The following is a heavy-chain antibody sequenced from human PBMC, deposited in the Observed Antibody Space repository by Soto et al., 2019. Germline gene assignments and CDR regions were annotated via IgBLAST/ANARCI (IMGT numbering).Heavy chain of an antibody. CDR1: GHPLTAQY. CDR2: INPNSGGT. CDR3: ARAGPTTYSDSSGYYS. J-gene: IGHJ4*02. D-gene: IGHD3-22*01. Sequence: VSVKVDFNAAGHPLTAQYMPSVRAASGQGLEWMGWINPNSGGTNYAQKFQGRVTMTRDTSISTAYMELSRLRSDETAVYYCARAGPTTYSDSSGYYSWGQGTMVTVSS. V-gene: IGHV1-2*02.